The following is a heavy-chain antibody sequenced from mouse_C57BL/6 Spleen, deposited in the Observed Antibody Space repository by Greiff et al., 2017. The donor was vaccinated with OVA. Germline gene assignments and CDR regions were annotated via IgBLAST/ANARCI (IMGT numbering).Heavy chain of an antibody. J-gene: IGHJ2*01. CDR2: IRNKANGFTT. Sequence: DVKLVESGGGLVQPGGSLSLSCAASGFTFTDYYMSWVRQPPGKALEWLGFIRNKANGFTTEYSASVKGRFTISRDNSQSILYLQMNALRAEDSATYYCASYRTYFDYWGQGTTVTVSA. CDR1: GFTFTDYY. V-gene: IGHV7-3*01. CDR3: ASYRTYFDY.